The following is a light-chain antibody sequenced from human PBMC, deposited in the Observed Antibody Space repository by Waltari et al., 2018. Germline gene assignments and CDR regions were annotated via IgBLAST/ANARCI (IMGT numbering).Light chain of an antibody. V-gene: IGKV1-5*03. CDR2: KAS. CDR1: QNIKTW. CDR3: QQYDTYPRT. J-gene: IGKJ4*01. Sequence: DIQMSQSPSTLSASIGDRVTITCRASQNIKTWVALYQQKPGKAPTVLCYKASTLDSGVPSRFSGSGSGTEFTLTISSLQHDDFATYYCQQYDTYPRTFGGGTKVEIK.